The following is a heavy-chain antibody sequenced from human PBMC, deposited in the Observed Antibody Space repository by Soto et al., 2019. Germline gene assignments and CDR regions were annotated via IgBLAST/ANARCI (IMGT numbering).Heavy chain of an antibody. CDR1: GGSLSTNP. D-gene: IGHD3-22*01. V-gene: IGHV1-69*01. J-gene: IGHJ4*02. Sequence: QVQLVQSGTEVKKPGSSVKVSCKASGGSLSTNPISWVRQAPGQGLEWVGGILPVFDELHYAPKLQGRVTITADEVTSTAHLELGSLTSEDTAVYFCARASDTSGYHYWGQGTLVTVSS. CDR3: ARASDTSGYHY. CDR2: ILPVFDEL.